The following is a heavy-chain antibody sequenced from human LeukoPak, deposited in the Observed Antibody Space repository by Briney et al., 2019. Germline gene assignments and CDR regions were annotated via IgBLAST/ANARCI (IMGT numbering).Heavy chain of an antibody. Sequence: ASVKVSCKVSGYTLTDLSVHWVRQAPGKGLEWMGGFDPVPGETIYAEKFQGRVTMTRDTSTSTVYMELSSLRSEDTAVYYCARACRDGYNYLNYWGQGTLVTVSS. CDR2: FDPVPGET. CDR1: GYTLTDLS. D-gene: IGHD5-24*01. V-gene: IGHV1-24*01. CDR3: ARACRDGYNYLNY. J-gene: IGHJ4*02.